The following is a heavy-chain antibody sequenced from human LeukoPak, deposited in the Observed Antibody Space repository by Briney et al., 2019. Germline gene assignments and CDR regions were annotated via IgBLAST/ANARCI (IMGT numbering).Heavy chain of an antibody. D-gene: IGHD2-21*02. CDR3: ARGVTLCHWFDP. CDR1: GYSFTSYW. CDR2: ISAYNGNT. Sequence: GESLKISCKGSGYSFTSYWIGWVRQAPGQGLEWMGWISAYNGNTNYAQKFQGRVTMTRDMSTSTVYMELSSLRSEDTAVYYCARGVTLCHWFDPWGQGTLVTVSS. V-gene: IGHV1-18*04. J-gene: IGHJ5*02.